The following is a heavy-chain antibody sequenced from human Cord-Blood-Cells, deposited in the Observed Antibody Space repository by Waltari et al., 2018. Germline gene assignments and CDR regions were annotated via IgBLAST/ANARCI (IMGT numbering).Heavy chain of an antibody. D-gene: IGHD3-10*01. V-gene: IGHV1-2*02. CDR2: INPNSGGT. CDR1: GYTFTGYY. Sequence: QVQLVQSGAEVKKPGASVKVSCKASGYTFTGYYMHWVRQAPGKGLEWMGWINPNSGGTNYAQKFQGRVTMTRDTSISTAYMELSRLRSDDTAVYYCARGTPFSSGSYYFDYWGQGTLVTVSS. J-gene: IGHJ4*02. CDR3: ARGTPFSSGSYYFDY.